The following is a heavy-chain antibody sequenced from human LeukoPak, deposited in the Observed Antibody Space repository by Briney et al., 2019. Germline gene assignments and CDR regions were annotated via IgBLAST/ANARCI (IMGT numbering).Heavy chain of an antibody. D-gene: IGHD5-18*01. CDR1: GGTFSSCA. CDR2: IIPIFGTA. CDR3: ASTTAMETHFDY. J-gene: IGHJ4*02. V-gene: IGHV1-69*05. Sequence: SVKVSCKASGGTFSSCAISWVRQAPGQGLEWMGRIIPIFGTANYAQKFQGRVTIATDESTSTAYMELSSLRSEDTAVYYCASTTAMETHFDYWGQGTLVTVSS.